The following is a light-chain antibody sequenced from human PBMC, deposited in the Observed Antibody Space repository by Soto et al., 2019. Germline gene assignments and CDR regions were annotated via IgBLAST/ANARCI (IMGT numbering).Light chain of an antibody. Sequence: IVMTQSPVTLSVSPGERATLSCRASQSLSSNLAWYQHRPGQAPRLLIYGASTRATGIPARFSGGGSGTEFTLTISSLQSEDFALYNCQHYKNLPRRFGQGTKLAI. CDR3: QHYKNLPRR. V-gene: IGKV3-15*01. CDR1: QSLSSN. J-gene: IGKJ1*01. CDR2: GAS.